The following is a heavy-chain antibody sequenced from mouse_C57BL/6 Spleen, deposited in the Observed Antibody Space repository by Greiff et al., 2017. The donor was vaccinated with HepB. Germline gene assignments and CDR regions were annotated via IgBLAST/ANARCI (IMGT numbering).Heavy chain of an antibody. J-gene: IGHJ1*03. Sequence: QVQLQQSGPELVKPGASVKISCKASGYAFSSSWMNWVKQRPGKGLEWIGRIYPGDGDTNYNGKFKGKATLTADKSSSTAYMQLSSLTSEDSAVYCCARGGYYGSSSRVWGTGTTVTVSS. CDR1: GYAFSSSW. D-gene: IGHD1-1*01. V-gene: IGHV1-82*01. CDR3: ARGGYYGSSSRV. CDR2: IYPGDGDT.